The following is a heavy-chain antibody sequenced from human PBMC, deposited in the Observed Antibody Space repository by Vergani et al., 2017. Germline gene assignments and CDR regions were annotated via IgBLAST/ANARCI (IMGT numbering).Heavy chain of an antibody. J-gene: IGHJ4*02. V-gene: IGHV3-21*01. CDR3: ASLDSILLGYCSSTSCYKESDY. D-gene: IGHD2-2*02. CDR1: GFTFSSYS. Sequence: EVQLVESGGGLVKPGGSLRLSCAASGFTFSSYSMNWVRQAPGKGLEWVSSISSSSSYIYYADSVKGRFTISRDNAKNSLYLQMNSRRAEDTAVYYCASLDSILLGYCSSTSCYKESDYWGQGTLVTVSS. CDR2: ISSSSSYI.